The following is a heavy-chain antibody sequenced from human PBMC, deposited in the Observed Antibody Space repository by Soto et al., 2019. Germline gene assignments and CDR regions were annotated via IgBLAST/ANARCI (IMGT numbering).Heavy chain of an antibody. CDR2: IIPISGAA. CDR3: ARDMTRTVVSYFDF. D-gene: IGHD1-7*01. V-gene: IGHV1-69*06. J-gene: IGHJ4*02. CDR1: GGTFSNYV. Sequence: SVKVSCKATGGTFSNYVFNWVRQAPGQGLEWMGRIIPISGAANYAQKFQGRVTITADKSTSTSYMELSSLRSEDTAVYYCARDMTRTVVSYFDFWGQGTLVTVSS.